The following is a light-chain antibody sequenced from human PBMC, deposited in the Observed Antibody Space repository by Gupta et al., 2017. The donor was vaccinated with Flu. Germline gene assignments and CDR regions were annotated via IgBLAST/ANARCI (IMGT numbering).Light chain of an antibody. J-gene: IGKJ1*01. CDR1: QKIFNY. CDR2: GAS. V-gene: IGKV1-39*01. CDR3: QQSHSDLTSWT. Sequence: DIQVTQSPLSLSASVGDRVAITCRASQKIFNYLNWYQQKPGKGPQLLIYGASTLASGVISRFSGSGAGTDFTLTIASLQREDFAVYHCQQSHSDLTSWTFGQGTKVEVK.